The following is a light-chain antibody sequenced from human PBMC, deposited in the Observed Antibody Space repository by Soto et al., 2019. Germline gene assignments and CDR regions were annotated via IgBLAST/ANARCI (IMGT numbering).Light chain of an antibody. CDR2: DVS. CDR3: CSYEGSLTLV. Sequence: QSALTQPRSVSGSPGQSVTISCTGTSSDVGGYDYVSWYQQHPGKAPKLMIYDVSKRPSGVPDRFSGSKSGNTASLTISGLQAEEEADYFCCSYEGSLTLVFGGGTKVTVL. V-gene: IGLV2-11*01. J-gene: IGLJ2*01. CDR1: SSDVGGYDY.